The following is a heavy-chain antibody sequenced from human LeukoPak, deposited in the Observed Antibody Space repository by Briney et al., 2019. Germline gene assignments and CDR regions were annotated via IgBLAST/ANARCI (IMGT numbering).Heavy chain of an antibody. CDR3: ARARGDYYDSSGYYSAFDY. V-gene: IGHV4-39*07. CDR1: GGSISSRSYY. Sequence: PSETLSLTCTVSGGSISSRSYYWCWIRQPPGKGLEWIGGINHSGSANYNPSLKSRVTISVDMSKNQFSLKLSSVTAADTAVYYCARARGDYYDSSGYYSAFDYWGQGTLVTVSS. CDR2: INHSGSA. J-gene: IGHJ4*02. D-gene: IGHD3-22*01.